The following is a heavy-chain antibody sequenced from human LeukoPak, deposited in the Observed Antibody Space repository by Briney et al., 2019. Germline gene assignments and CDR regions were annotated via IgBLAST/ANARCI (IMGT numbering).Heavy chain of an antibody. CDR2: ISWNSGTI. D-gene: IGHD6-19*01. Sequence: GGSLRLSCAGSGFIFNNYAMQWVRQPPGKGLEWVSGISWNSGTIDYADSVRGRFTISRDNAKNSLYLQMDSLRVEDTAFYYCAKDNRRHYTSGPNPDSLHWGQGALVTVSS. CDR3: AKDNRRHYTSGPNPDSLH. J-gene: IGHJ4*02. CDR1: GFIFNNYA. V-gene: IGHV3-9*01.